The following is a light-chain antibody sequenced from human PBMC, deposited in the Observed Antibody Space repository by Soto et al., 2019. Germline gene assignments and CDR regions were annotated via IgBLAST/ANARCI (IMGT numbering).Light chain of an antibody. V-gene: IGLV2-11*01. CDR3: CSYAGSYTYV. CDR1: SSDVGGYNY. J-gene: IGLJ1*01. CDR2: DVS. Sequence: QSALTQPCSVSGSPGQSVTISCTGTSSDVGGYNYVSWYQQHPGKAPKLMIYDVSKRPSGVPDRFSGSKSGNTASLTISGLQAEDEADYYCCSYAGSYTYVFGTGTKVTV.